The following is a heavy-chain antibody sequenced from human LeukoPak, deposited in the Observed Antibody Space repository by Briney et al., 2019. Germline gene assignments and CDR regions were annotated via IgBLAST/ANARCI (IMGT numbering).Heavy chain of an antibody. V-gene: IGHV3-30-3*01. CDR2: ISYDGSNK. CDR3: ARDRGQLDNYYYYGMDV. Sequence: PGESLRLSCAASGFTFSSYAMHWVRQAPGKGLEWVAVISYDGSNKYYADSVKGRFTISRDNSKNTLYLQMNSLRAEDTAVYYCARDRGQLDNYYYYGMDVWGQGTTVTVSS. CDR1: GFTFSSYA. D-gene: IGHD6-13*01. J-gene: IGHJ6*02.